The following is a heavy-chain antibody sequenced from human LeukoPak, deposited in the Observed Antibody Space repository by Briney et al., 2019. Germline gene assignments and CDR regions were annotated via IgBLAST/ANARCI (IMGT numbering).Heavy chain of an antibody. J-gene: IGHJ4*02. CDR2: IIPIFETA. CDR1: EGTIRNYT. Sequence: SVKVSCKASEGTIRNYTITWVRQAPGQGLEWMGRIIPIFETANYAQKFQGRVTITTDESTSTAYMELSSLRSEDTAVYYCASDLYYFDSSDQRGSFDYWGQGTLVTVSS. CDR3: ASDLYYFDSSDQRGSFDY. D-gene: IGHD3-22*01. V-gene: IGHV1-69*05.